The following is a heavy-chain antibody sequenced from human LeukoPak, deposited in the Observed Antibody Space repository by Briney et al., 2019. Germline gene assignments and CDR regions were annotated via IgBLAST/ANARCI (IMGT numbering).Heavy chain of an antibody. J-gene: IGHJ5*02. CDR1: GYTFTSYG. V-gene: IGHV1-18*01. D-gene: IGHD1-26*01. CDR2: ISGYNDNT. Sequence: ASVKVSCKASGYTFTSYGISWVRQAPGQGLEWMGWISGYNDNTKYYAQKLQGRVTMTTDTSTSTAYMELRSLRSDDTAVYYCARDTKRSRARWENLGFDPWGQGTLVTVSS. CDR3: ARDTKRSRARWENLGFDP.